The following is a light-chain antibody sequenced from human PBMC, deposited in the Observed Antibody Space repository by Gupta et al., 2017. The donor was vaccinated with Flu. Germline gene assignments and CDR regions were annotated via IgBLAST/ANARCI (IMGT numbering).Light chain of an antibody. CDR1: QSVSSN. J-gene: IGKJ1*01. V-gene: IGKV3-15*01. CDR3: QQYNNWRT. Sequence: EIVMTQSPATLSVSPGERATLSCRASQSVSSNLAWYQQKPGQAPRLLIYGASTRATGIPARFSGSGSGTEFTLTISSLQSEDFAVYYCQQYNNWRTFGQGTKVENK. CDR2: GAS.